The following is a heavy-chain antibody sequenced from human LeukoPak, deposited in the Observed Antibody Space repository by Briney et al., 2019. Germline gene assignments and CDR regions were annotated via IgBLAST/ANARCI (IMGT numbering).Heavy chain of an antibody. V-gene: IGHV3-23*01. CDR1: GFTFNIFA. J-gene: IGHJ4*02. CDR3: AKDQHGYDKPIDY. CDR2: ISGSGIST. D-gene: IGHD5-12*01. Sequence: GGSLRLSCAASGFTFNIFAMNWVRQASGRGLEWVSTISGSGISTYYADSVKGRFTISRDNSKNTLYLQINSLRDEDTAVYFCAKDQHGYDKPIDYWGQGTLVTISS.